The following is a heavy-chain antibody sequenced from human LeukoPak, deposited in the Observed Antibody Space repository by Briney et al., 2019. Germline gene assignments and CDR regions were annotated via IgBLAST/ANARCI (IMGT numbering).Heavy chain of an antibody. Sequence: PSETLSLTCSVFGVSISSSYHCWGWIRQAPGKGLEWIGSIYDSARGTYYNPSLRGRVTISVDTSKNQFSLNLNSVTAADTAVYYCARLAGVFRSDYYFDFWGQGSLVTVSS. J-gene: IGHJ4*02. V-gene: IGHV4-39*07. CDR1: GVSISSSYHC. D-gene: IGHD3-3*01. CDR2: IYDSARGT. CDR3: ARLAGVFRSDYYFDF.